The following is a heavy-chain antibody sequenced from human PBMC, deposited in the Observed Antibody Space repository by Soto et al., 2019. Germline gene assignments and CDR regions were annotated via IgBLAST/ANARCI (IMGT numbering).Heavy chain of an antibody. CDR3: ASKGGYMYYYYGMDV. CDR2: ISGSGGST. J-gene: IGHJ6*02. D-gene: IGHD5-18*01. CDR1: GFTFSSYA. V-gene: IGHV3-23*01. Sequence: GGSLRLSCAASGFTFSSYAMSWVRQAPGKGLEWVSAISGSGGSTYYADSVKGRFTISRDNSKNTLYLQMNSLRAEDTAVYYCASKGGYMYYYYGMDVWGQGTTVTVSS.